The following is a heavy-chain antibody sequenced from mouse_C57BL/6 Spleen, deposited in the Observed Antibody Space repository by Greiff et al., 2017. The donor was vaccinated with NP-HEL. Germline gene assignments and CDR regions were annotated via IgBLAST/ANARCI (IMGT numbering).Heavy chain of an antibody. CDR3: ANYDYGSGVHYFDY. CDR2: IYPGDGDT. Sequence: QVQLQQSGPELVKPGASVKISCKASGYAFSSSWMNWVKQRPGKGLEWIGRIYPGDGDTNDNGKFKGKATLTADKSSSTAYMQRSSLTSEDSAVYFCANYDYGSGVHYFDYWGQGTTLTVSS. D-gene: IGHD2-4*01. CDR1: GYAFSSSW. J-gene: IGHJ2*01. V-gene: IGHV1-82*01.